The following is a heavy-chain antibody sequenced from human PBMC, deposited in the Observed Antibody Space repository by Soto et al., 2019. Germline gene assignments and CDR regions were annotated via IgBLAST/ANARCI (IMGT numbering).Heavy chain of an antibody. D-gene: IGHD1-1*01. CDR2: ISTYDGNT. Sequence: QVQLVQSGAEVKKPGTSVKVSCKASGYTFSGFGISWVRLSPGQGLEWMGWISTYDGNTNYAQKLQGRVTLTTDTSTNTVYMELRSLTSDDTAVYYCARDDPRLSTKNTDYWGQGTQVTVSS. V-gene: IGHV1-18*01. CDR1: GYTFSGFG. CDR3: ARDDPRLSTKNTDY. J-gene: IGHJ4*02.